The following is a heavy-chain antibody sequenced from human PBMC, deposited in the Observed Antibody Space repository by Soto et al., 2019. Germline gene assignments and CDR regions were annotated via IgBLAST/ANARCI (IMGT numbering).Heavy chain of an antibody. J-gene: IGHJ5*02. D-gene: IGHD3-22*01. V-gene: IGHV4-39*07. CDR2: IYYSGSI. CDR3: AREANYNSSVNSPGGFDP. CDR1: GGSISSSSYY. Sequence: SETLSLTCSVSGGSISSSSYYWGWIRQPPGKGLEWIGSIYYSGSIYYNPSLKSRVTISVDTSKNQFSLKLSSVTAADTAVYYWAREANYNSSVNSPGGFDPGGRETLVTVSS.